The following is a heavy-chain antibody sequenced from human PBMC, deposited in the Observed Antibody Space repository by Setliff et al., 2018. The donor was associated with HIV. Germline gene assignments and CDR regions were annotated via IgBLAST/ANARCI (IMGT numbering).Heavy chain of an antibody. V-gene: IGHV5-51*01. Sequence: PWESLKISCKGSGYYFTSYWIGWVRQMPGKGLEWMGIIYPGDSDTRISPSFQGQVTISADKSINTAYLQWSSLKASDTAMYYCARHVLVTRDVRYFDYWGQGTLVTVSS. CDR1: GYYFTSYW. D-gene: IGHD2-21*02. CDR2: IYPGDSDT. CDR3: ARHVLVTRDVRYFDY. J-gene: IGHJ4*02.